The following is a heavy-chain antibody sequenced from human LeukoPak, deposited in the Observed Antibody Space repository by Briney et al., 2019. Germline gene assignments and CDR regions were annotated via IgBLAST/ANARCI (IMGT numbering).Heavy chain of an antibody. D-gene: IGHD4-23*01. J-gene: IGHJ5*02. V-gene: IGHV4-59*01. CDR1: GGSISSYY. CDR3: AREGGYGGNSGWFDP. CDR2: IYYSGST. Sequence: SETLSLTCTVSGGSISSYYWSWIRQPPGKGLEWIGYIYYSGSTNYNPSLKSRVTISVDTSKNQFSLKLSSVTVADTAVYYCAREGGYGGNSGWFDPWGQGTLVTVSS.